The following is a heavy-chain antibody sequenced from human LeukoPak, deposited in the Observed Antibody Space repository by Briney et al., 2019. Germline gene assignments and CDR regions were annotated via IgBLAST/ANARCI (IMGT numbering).Heavy chain of an antibody. D-gene: IGHD5/OR15-5a*01. J-gene: IGHJ4*02. V-gene: IGHV3-74*01. CDR3: AKDSTWAADY. CDR1: GFTFSSYW. CDR2: INSDGSST. Sequence: GGSLRLSCAASGFTFSSYWMHWVRHAPGKGLVWVSRINSDGSSTRYADSVKGRFTISRDNSKNTLYLQMNSLGAEDTAVYYCAKDSTWAADYWGQGTLVSVSS.